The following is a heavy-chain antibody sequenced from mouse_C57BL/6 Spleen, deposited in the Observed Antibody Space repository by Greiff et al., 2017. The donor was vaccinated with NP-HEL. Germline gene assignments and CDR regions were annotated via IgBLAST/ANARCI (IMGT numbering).Heavy chain of an antibody. CDR2: ISNGGGST. V-gene: IGHV5-12*01. Sequence: EVKVVESGGGLVQPGGSLKLSCAASGFTFSDYYMYWVRQTPEKRLEWVAYISNGGGSTYYPDTVKGRFTISRDNAKNTLYLQMSRLKSEDTAMYYCARHRNWDWYFDVWGTGTTVTVSS. CDR3: ARHRNWDWYFDV. CDR1: GFTFSDYY. D-gene: IGHD4-1*02. J-gene: IGHJ1*03.